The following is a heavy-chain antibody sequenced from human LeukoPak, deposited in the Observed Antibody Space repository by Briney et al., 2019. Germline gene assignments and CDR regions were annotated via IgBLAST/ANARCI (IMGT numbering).Heavy chain of an antibody. CDR2: IHTSGST. V-gene: IGHV4-4*07. J-gene: IGHJ4*02. D-gene: IGHD6-6*01. CDR1: GGPIASYY. CDR3: AREFSGTSIAARVFDS. Sequence: SETLSLTCTVSGGPIASYYWTYIRQPAGKGLEWIGRIHTSGSTNYNPSLKSRVTMSVDTSKNQFSLNLSSVTAADTAMYYCAREFSGTSIAARVFDSWGQGTLVTVSS.